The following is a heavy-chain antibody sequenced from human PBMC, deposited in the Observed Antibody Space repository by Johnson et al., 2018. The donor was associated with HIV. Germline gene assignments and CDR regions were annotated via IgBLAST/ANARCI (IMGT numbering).Heavy chain of an antibody. J-gene: IGHJ3*02. CDR3: AKPPSMGADAFDI. D-gene: IGHD3-16*01. CDR2: ISYDGTDK. V-gene: IGHV3-30*18. Sequence: QMLLVESGGGLVQPGGSLRLSCAASGFTFSSFAMHWVRQAPGKGLEWVAVISYDGTDKYYADSVKGRFNISRDNSKNALYLQMNSLRSEDTAVYYCAKPPSMGADAFDIWGQGTMVTVSS. CDR1: GFTFSSFA.